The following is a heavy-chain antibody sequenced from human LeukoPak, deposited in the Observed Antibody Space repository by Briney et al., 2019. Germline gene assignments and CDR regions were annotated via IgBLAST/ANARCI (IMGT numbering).Heavy chain of an antibody. CDR3: ASSMAYNCLDY. Sequence: PGRSLRLSCAASGFTFSSFGMHWVRQAPGKGLEWVAVIWNDGSNSYYADSVKGRFTISRDNAKNTPYLQMNSLRPEDTAVYYCASSMAYNCLDYWGQGTLVTVSS. J-gene: IGHJ4*02. CDR2: IWNDGSNS. D-gene: IGHD5-24*01. CDR1: GFTFSSFG. V-gene: IGHV3-33*01.